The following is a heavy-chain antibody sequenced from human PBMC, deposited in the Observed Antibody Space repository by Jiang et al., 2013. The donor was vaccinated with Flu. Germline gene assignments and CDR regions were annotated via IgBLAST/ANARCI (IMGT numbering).Heavy chain of an antibody. D-gene: IGHD3-22*01. CDR3: ARERDDSSGYPHAFDI. J-gene: IGHJ3*02. V-gene: IGHV1-2*04. CDR2: INPNSGGT. CDR1: GYTFTGYY. Sequence: SGAEVKKPGASVKVSCKASGYTFTGYYMHWVRQAPGQGLEWMGWINPNSGGTNYAQKFQGWVTMTRDTSISTAYMELSRLRSDDTAVYYCARERDDSSGYPHAFDIWGQGTMVTVSS.